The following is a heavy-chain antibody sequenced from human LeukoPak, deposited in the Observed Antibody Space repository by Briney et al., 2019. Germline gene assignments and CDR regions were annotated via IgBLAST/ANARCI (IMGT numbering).Heavy chain of an antibody. Sequence: GGSLRLSCAASGFTVNSNYMSWVRQAPGKGREGVSLIYSGGSTYYGDSVKGRFTISRDNSKNTLYLQMNSLRAEDTAVYYCARRAGGYSHPYDYWGQGTLVTVSS. D-gene: IGHD4-23*01. CDR1: GFTVNSNY. V-gene: IGHV3-53*01. CDR3: ARRAGGYSHPYDY. J-gene: IGHJ4*02. CDR2: IYSGGST.